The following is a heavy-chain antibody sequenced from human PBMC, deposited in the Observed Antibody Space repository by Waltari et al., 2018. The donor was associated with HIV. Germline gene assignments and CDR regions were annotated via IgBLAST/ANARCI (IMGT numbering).Heavy chain of an antibody. D-gene: IGHD3-10*01. CDR1: GGAFVRHT. CDR3: ASARETMGVDFDS. J-gene: IGHJ5*01. Sequence: QVQLVQSGAEVKKHGSSVKVSCKASGGAFVRHTINWVRQAPGQGLEWMGRAIPMFGTANYAQKFQGRVTITADKSTSTAYMELNGLRFDDTAVYYCASARETMGVDFDSWGQGTPVTVS. CDR2: AIPMFGTA. V-gene: IGHV1-69*08.